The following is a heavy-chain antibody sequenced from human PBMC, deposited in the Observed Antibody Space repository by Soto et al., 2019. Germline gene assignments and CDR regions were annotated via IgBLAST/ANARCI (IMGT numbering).Heavy chain of an antibody. CDR3: ARNRDDYGSGNYYNRIDF. CDR1: GGIFSTYA. V-gene: IGHV1-69*01. D-gene: IGHD3-10*01. J-gene: IGHJ4*02. Sequence: QVQLVQSGAEVKKPGSSVKVSCKASGGIFSTYAISWLRQAPGQGLEWMGGIIPLFGTPNYAQRFKGRVTITADESTCTAYMELSRVRSEDTAVYYSARNRDDYGSGNYYNRIDFWGQGTLVTVSS. CDR2: IIPLFGTP.